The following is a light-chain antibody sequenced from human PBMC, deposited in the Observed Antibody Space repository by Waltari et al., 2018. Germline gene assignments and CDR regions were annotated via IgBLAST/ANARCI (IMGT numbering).Light chain of an antibody. CDR2: DKN. V-gene: IGLV3-19*01. J-gene: IGLJ2*01. CDR1: SLRSYY. Sequence: SSELTQDPAVSVAMGQTVRITCQGDSLRSYYASWYQQRPGQAPILVLYDKNNRPSGGPDRFSGSSSHNTGSLTITGAQAEDESSYYCHSRDASGVAGSFGGGTKLTVL. CDR3: HSRDASGVAGS.